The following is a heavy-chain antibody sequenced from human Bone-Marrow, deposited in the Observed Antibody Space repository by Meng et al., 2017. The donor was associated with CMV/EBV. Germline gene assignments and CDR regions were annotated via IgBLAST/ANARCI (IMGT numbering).Heavy chain of an antibody. Sequence: LRLSCAVYGGSFSGYYWSWIRQPPGKGLEWIGEINHSGSTNYNPSLKSRVTISVDTSKNQFSLKLSSVTAADTAVYYCASRNPLYSRDYWGQGTLVTVSS. CDR1: GGSFSGYY. D-gene: IGHD6-13*01. CDR3: ASRNPLYSRDY. CDR2: INHSGST. V-gene: IGHV4-34*01. J-gene: IGHJ4*02.